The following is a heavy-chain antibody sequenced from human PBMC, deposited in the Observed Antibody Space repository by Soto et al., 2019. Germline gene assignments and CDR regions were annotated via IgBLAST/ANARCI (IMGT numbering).Heavy chain of an antibody. V-gene: IGHV3-23*01. J-gene: IGHJ4*02. Sequence: GGSLRLSCAASGFTFSSYAMSWVRQAPGKGLEWVSAISGSGGSTYYADSVKGRFTISRDNSKNKLYLQMNSLRAEDTAVYYCAKDLSGKSIAVVPFDYWGQGTLVTVSS. CDR3: AKDLSGKSIAVVPFDY. D-gene: IGHD6-19*01. CDR2: ISGSGGST. CDR1: GFTFSSYA.